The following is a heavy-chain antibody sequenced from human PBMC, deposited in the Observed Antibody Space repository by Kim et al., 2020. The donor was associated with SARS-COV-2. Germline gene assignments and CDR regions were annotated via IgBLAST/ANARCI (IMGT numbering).Heavy chain of an antibody. D-gene: IGHD3-22*01. CDR2: IYYSGST. V-gene: IGHV4-59*13. CDR3: ARVGYYDSSGYYYYYFQH. CDR1: GGSISSYY. Sequence: SETLSLTCTVSGGSISSYYWSWIRQPPGKGLELIGYIYYSGSTNYNPSLKSRVTISVDTSKNQFSLKLSSVTAADTAVYYCARVGYYDSSGYYYYYFQHWGQGTLVTVSS. J-gene: IGHJ1*01.